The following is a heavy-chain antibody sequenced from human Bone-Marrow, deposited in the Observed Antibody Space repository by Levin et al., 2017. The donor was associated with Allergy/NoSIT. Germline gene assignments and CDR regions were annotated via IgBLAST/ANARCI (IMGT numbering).Heavy chain of an antibody. V-gene: IGHV4-34*01. CDR1: GGSFTGYY. Sequence: SETLSLTCGLYGGSFTGYYWSWIRQTPGKGLEWIGQINHSADTKYNPSLTSRVTISVDMSKNHFPLQLTSVTAADTAVYYCARVQGGLRWLGYGLDVWGPGTTVTVSS. CDR2: INHSADT. D-gene: IGHD4-23*01. J-gene: IGHJ6*02. CDR3: ARVQGGLRWLGYGLDV.